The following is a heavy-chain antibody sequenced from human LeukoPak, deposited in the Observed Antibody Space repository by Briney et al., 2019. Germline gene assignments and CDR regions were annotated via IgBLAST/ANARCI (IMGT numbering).Heavy chain of an antibody. CDR3: AKDRRGPAAGTWYFES. CDR2: ISASGGST. J-gene: IGHJ4*02. Sequence: GGSLRLSCAASGFTFSSSAMSWVRQVPGKGLEWVSGISASGGSTYYADSVRGRFTISRDNSKNTLYVQMNSLRDEDTAVYYCAKDRRGPAAGTWYFESWGQGNLVTVSS. CDR1: GFTFSSSA. V-gene: IGHV3-23*01. D-gene: IGHD6-13*01.